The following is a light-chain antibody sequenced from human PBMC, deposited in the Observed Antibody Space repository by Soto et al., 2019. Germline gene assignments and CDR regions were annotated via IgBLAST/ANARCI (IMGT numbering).Light chain of an antibody. Sequence: QAVVTQEPSFSVSPGGTVTLTCGLTSCSVSTRNYPSWYQQIPGQAPRTLIYNTNTRSSGVPDRFSGSILGNKAALTITGAQAEDESDYDCVRYCGSGIHWVFGGGTKLTVL. J-gene: IGLJ3*02. CDR2: NTN. CDR3: VRYCGSGIHWV. CDR1: SCSVSTRNY. V-gene: IGLV8-61*01.